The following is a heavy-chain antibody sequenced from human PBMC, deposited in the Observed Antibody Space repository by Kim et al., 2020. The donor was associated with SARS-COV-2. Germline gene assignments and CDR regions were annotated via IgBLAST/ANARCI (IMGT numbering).Heavy chain of an antibody. D-gene: IGHD5-12*01. CDR1: GFTFSSYG. CDR3: AKDIVATITDAFDI. Sequence: GGSLRLSCAASGFTFSSYGMHWVRQAPGKGLEWVAVISYDGSNKYYADSVKGRFTISRDNSKNTLYLQMNSLRAEDTAVYYCAKDIVATITDAFDIWGQGKMVTVSS. J-gene: IGHJ3*02. CDR2: ISYDGSNK. V-gene: IGHV3-30*18.